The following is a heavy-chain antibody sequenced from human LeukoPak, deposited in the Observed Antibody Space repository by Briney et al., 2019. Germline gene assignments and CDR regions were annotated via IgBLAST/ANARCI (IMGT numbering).Heavy chain of an antibody. Sequence: SETLSLTCTVSGGSISSSSYYWGWIRQPPGKELEWIGCIYYSGSTYYNPSLKSRVTISVDTSKNQFSLKLSSVTAADTAVYYCARAVRVPLSTNWFDPWGQGTLVTVSS. J-gene: IGHJ5*02. D-gene: IGHD1-26*01. V-gene: IGHV4-39*01. CDR1: GGSISSSSYY. CDR3: ARAVRVPLSTNWFDP. CDR2: IYYSGST.